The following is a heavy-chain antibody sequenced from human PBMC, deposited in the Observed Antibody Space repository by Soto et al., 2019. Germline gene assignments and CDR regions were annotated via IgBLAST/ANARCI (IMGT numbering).Heavy chain of an antibody. Sequence: GGSLRLSCAASGFTFSSYWMSWVRQAPGKGLEWVANIKQDGSEKYYVDSVKGRFTISRDNAKSSLYLQMNSLRAEDTAVYYCARDQNNIAAAGYPSYYYYGMDVWGQGTTVTVSS. D-gene: IGHD6-13*01. CDR1: GFTFSSYW. V-gene: IGHV3-7*01. CDR2: IKQDGSEK. J-gene: IGHJ6*02. CDR3: ARDQNNIAAAGYPSYYYYGMDV.